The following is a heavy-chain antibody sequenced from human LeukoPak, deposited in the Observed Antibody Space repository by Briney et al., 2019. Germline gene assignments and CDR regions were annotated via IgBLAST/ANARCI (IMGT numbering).Heavy chain of an antibody. CDR3: ARNGGNSDFDY. Sequence: SETLSLTCAVSGGSISSSSGNCWTWVRQPPGKGLEWIGEIYHSGSTNYNPSLKSRVTMSLDKSKNQFSLKLSSVTAADTAVYYCARNGGNSDFDYWGQGTLATVSS. D-gene: IGHD4-23*01. V-gene: IGHV4-4*02. CDR1: GGSISSSSGNC. J-gene: IGHJ4*02. CDR2: IYHSGST.